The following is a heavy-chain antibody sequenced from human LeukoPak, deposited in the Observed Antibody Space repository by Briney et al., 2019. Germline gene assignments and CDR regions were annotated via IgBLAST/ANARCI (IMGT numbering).Heavy chain of an antibody. J-gene: IGHJ5*02. V-gene: IGHV4-30-2*01. Sequence: SETLSLTCTVSGASIGSSDYYWSWIRQPPGKGLEWIGYIYHSGSTYYNPSLKSRVTISVDRSKNQFSLKLSSVTAADTAVYYCARGGSGSYYPMGWFDPWGQGTLVTVSS. D-gene: IGHD3-10*01. CDR2: IYHSGST. CDR3: ARGGSGSYYPMGWFDP. CDR1: GASIGSSDYY.